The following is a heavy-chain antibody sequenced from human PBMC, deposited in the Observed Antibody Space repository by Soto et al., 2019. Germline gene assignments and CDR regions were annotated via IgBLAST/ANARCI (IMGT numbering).Heavy chain of an antibody. Sequence: ASVKVSCKASGYTFASYYMHWVRQAPGQGLEWMGIINPSGGSTSYAQKFQGRVTMTRDTSTSTVYMELSSLRSEDTAVYYCARDRGTGSYYGYYFDYWGQGTLVTVSS. V-gene: IGHV1-46*01. D-gene: IGHD1-26*01. CDR2: INPSGGST. J-gene: IGHJ4*02. CDR3: ARDRGTGSYYGYYFDY. CDR1: GYTFASYY.